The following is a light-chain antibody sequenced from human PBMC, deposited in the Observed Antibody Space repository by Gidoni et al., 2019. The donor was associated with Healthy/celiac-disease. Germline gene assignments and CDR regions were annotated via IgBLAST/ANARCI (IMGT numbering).Light chain of an antibody. CDR2: DAS. CDR3: QQRSHWPLT. CDR1: QSVSSY. J-gene: IGKJ4*01. Sequence: ELLLTQSPVTLSLSAGERATLSFRASQSVSSYLAWYQQQPGQAPRLLIYDASNRATGTPARFSGSGSGTDFTLTISSLEPEDFAVYYCQQRSHWPLTFSGGTKVEIK. V-gene: IGKV3-11*01.